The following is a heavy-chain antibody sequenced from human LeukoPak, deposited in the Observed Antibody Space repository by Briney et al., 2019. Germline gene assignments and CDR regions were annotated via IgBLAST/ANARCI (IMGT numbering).Heavy chain of an antibody. D-gene: IGHD2-2*01. V-gene: IGHV4-59*11. Sequence: SETLSLTCTVSGGSLSSHYWTWIRQPPGKGLEQIGHIYSTGTTYYNPSLNSRLTISLDTSRNQFSLKLTSVTAADTAVYFCARFSSGCSTASCYLIYWGQGTLVTVSS. CDR2: IYSTGTT. CDR3: ARFSSGCSTASCYLIY. J-gene: IGHJ4*02. CDR1: GGSLSSHY.